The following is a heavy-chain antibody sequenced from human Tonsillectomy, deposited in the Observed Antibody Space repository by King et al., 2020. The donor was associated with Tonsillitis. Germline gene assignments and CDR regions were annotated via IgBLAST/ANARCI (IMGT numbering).Heavy chain of an antibody. J-gene: IGHJ3*02. CDR1: GGTFSSYA. CDR2: IIPIFGTA. V-gene: IGHV1-69*01. CDR3: ARENVRGYSGPLYSFYI. D-gene: IGHD3-10*02. Sequence: QLVQSGAEVKKPGSSVKVSCKASGGTFSSYAISWVRQAPGQGLEWMGGIIPIFGTANYAQKFQGRVTITADESTSTAYMELSSLRSEDTAVYYCARENVRGYSGPLYSFYIWGQGTMVTVSS.